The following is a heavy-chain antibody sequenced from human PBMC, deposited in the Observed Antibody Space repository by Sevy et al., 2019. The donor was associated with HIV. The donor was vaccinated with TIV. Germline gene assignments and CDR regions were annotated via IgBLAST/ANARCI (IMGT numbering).Heavy chain of an antibody. D-gene: IGHD3-10*01. CDR2: ISGSGSTI. CDR3: ARAASVRGVIAAGYYFDY. V-gene: IGHV3-11*01. J-gene: IGHJ4*02. Sequence: GGSLRLSCAASGFTFSDYYMSWIRQAPGKGLEGVSYISGSGSTIYYADPVKGRFTISRDNAKNSLYLQMNSLRAEDTAVYYCARAASVRGVIAAGYYFDYWGQGTLVTVSS. CDR1: GFTFSDYY.